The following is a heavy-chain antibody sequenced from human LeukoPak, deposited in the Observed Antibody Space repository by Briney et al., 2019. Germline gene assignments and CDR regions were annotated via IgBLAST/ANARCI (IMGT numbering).Heavy chain of an antibody. CDR1: GYTFTSYD. Sequence: ASVKVSCKASGYTFTSYDINWVRQATGQGLEWMGWMNPNSGNTGYAQKFQGRVTITADESTSTAYMELSSLRSEDTAVYYCARDEWYYDSSGYYLNWFDPWGQGTLVTVSS. J-gene: IGHJ5*02. CDR2: MNPNSGNT. D-gene: IGHD3-22*01. V-gene: IGHV1-8*03. CDR3: ARDEWYYDSSGYYLNWFDP.